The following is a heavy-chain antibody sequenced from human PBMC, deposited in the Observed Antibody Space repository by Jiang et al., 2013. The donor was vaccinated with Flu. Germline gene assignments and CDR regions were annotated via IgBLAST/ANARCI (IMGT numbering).Heavy chain of an antibody. CDR2: TYYRSKWYN. CDR1: GDSVSSNSAA. V-gene: IGHV6-1*01. CDR3: AREGIWFGFDAFDI. Sequence: QTLSTHRSAISGDSVSSNSAAWNWIRQSPSRGLEWLGRTYYRSKWYNDYTVSVKSRITINPDTSKNQFSLQLNSVTPEDTAVYYCAREGIWFGFDAFDIWGQGTMVTVSS. D-gene: IGHD3-10*01. J-gene: IGHJ3*02.